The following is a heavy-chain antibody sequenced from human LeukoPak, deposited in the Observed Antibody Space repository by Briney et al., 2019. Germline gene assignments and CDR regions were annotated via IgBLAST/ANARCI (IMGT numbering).Heavy chain of an antibody. CDR2: TSYDGSNK. Sequence: GGSLRLSCAASGFTFSSYAMHWVRQAPGKGLEWVAVTSYDGSNKYYADSVKGRFTISRDNSKNTLYLQMNSLRAEDTAVYYCASSRHCSSTSCYDLDYWGQGTLVTVSS. CDR1: GFTFSSYA. V-gene: IGHV3-30-3*01. D-gene: IGHD2-2*01. CDR3: ASSRHCSSTSCYDLDY. J-gene: IGHJ4*02.